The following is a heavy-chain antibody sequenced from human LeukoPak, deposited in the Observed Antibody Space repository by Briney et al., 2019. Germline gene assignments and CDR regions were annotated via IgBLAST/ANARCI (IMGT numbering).Heavy chain of an antibody. CDR1: GFTVSSNY. Sequence: GGSLRLSCAASGFTVSSNYMSWVRQAPGKALDWFAVIYSVGSTYYADSVKGRFTISRDNSKNTLYLQMNSLRTEDTAVYYCARTRKVGFEKQYYFDYWGKGTLVTVSS. J-gene: IGHJ4*02. D-gene: IGHD3-10*01. CDR3: ARTRKVGFEKQYYFDY. V-gene: IGHV3-53*01. CDR2: IYSVGST.